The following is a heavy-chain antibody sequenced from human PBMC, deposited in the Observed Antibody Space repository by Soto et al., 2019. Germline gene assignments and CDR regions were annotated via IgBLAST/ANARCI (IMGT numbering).Heavy chain of an antibody. CDR3: AREDLAYCGGDCYYYYYGMDV. CDR1: GYTFTSYA. Sequence: ASVKVSCKASGYTFTSYAISWVRQAPGQGLEWMGGIIPIFGTANYAQKFQGRVTITADESTSTAYMELSSLRSEDTAVYYCAREDLAYCGGDCYYYYYGMDVWGQGTTVTVSS. V-gene: IGHV1-69*01. J-gene: IGHJ6*02. D-gene: IGHD2-21*02. CDR2: IIPIFGTA.